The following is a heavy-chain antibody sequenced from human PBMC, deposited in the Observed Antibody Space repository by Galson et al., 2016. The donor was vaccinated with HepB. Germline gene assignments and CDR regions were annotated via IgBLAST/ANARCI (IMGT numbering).Heavy chain of an antibody. Sequence: SLRLSCAASKFTFSTCAMSWVRQAPGKGLEWVSTISGSGDNTFHAESVTGRVTISRDNSRNTLFLQINSLPDEDTAVYYCAKDAKRMATGNGGIYDYWGQGTLVTVSS. CDR2: ISGSGDNT. V-gene: IGHV3-23*01. D-gene: IGHD6-13*01. CDR1: KFTFSTCA. CDR3: AKDAKRMATGNGGIYDY. J-gene: IGHJ4*02.